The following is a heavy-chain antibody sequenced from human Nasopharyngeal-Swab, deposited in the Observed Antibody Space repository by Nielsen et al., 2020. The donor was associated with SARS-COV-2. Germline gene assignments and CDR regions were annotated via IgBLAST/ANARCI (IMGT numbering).Heavy chain of an antibody. Sequence: GESLKISCAASGFIFSASAIHWVRQASGKGLEWVGRIGDKDHNYATTYGASAQGRFTISRDDSKNTAFLQMDSLKTEDTALYYCTTDFYFDYWGQGTLVTVPS. CDR2: IGDKDHNYAT. V-gene: IGHV3-73*01. CDR3: TTDFYFDY. J-gene: IGHJ4*02. CDR1: GFIFSASA.